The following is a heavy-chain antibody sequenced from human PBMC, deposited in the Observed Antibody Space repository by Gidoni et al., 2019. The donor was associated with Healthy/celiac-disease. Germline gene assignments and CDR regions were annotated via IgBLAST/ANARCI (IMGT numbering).Heavy chain of an antibody. V-gene: IGHV4-39*01. D-gene: IGHD4-17*01. CDR2: IYYSGST. Sequence: QLQLQESGPGLVKPSETLSLTCTVSGGSISSSSYYWGWIRQPPGKGLEWIGSIYYSGSTYYNPSLKSRVTISVDTSKNQFSLKLSSVTAADTAVYYCARYYGDYATFDYWGQGTLVTVSS. CDR1: GGSISSSSYY. CDR3: ARYYGDYATFDY. J-gene: IGHJ4*02.